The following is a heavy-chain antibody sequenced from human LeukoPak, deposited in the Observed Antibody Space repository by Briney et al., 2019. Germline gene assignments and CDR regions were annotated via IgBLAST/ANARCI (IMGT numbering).Heavy chain of an antibody. CDR1: GFTFSSYG. D-gene: IGHD3-10*01. CDR2: IWYDGSNK. V-gene: IGHV3-33*06. Sequence: PGGSLRLSCAASGFTFSSYGMHWVRQAPGKGLEWVAVIWYDGSNKYYADSVKGRFTISRNSSKNTLHLQMNSLRAEATAVYYCAQDTDYYGSGRHEYFDHWGQGTLVTVSS. CDR3: AQDTDYYGSGRHEYFDH. J-gene: IGHJ1*01.